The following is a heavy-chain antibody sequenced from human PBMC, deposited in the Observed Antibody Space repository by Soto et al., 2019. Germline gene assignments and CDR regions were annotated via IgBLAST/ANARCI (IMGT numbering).Heavy chain of an antibody. V-gene: IGHV4-39*01. CDR3: APHRIPEGKRGTAAGDARWDLNGWFAP. D-gene: IGHD6-13*01. CDR1: GGSISSSRYY. Sequence: PSETLSLTCTVSGGSISSSRYYWGWIRQPPGKGLQWIGNIYYSGSTYYNPSLKSRVTISVDTSKNQFSLNLRSVTASDTAVYYCAPHRIPEGKRGTAAGDARWDLNGWFAPWGRGTLVTVSS. CDR2: IYYSGST. J-gene: IGHJ5*02.